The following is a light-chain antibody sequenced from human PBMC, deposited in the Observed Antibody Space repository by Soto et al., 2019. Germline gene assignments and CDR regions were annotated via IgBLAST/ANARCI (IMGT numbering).Light chain of an antibody. V-gene: IGKV3-20*01. CDR3: QHYGSSQKT. Sequence: EIVLTQSPGTLSLSPGERATLSCRASQSVRSGYLAWYQHKPGQAPRLLIYGASARASGIPDRFSGSGSGTDFTLTIGRLEPEDSAVYYCQHYGSSQKTFGQGTK. J-gene: IGKJ1*01. CDR1: QSVRSGY. CDR2: GAS.